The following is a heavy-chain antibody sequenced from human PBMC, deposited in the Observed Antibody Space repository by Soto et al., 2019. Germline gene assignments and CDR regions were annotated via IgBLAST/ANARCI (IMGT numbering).Heavy chain of an antibody. CDR1: GGSINGYY. Sequence: QVQLQESGPGLVKPSETLSLTCTVSGGSINGYYWTWLRQSPTNGLEWIGYFHFSGSTKYNPSLESRPTISADTSKNQISLPLSSVTAADTAVYYCARASGYSYGYDDFFDNWGQGTLANVSS. V-gene: IGHV4-59*01. D-gene: IGHD5-18*01. J-gene: IGHJ4*01. CDR3: ARASGYSYGYDDFFDN. CDR2: FHFSGST.